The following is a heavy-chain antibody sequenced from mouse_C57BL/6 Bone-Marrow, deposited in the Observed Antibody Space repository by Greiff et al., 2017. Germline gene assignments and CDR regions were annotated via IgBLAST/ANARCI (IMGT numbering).Heavy chain of an antibody. V-gene: IGHV5-6*01. J-gene: IGHJ2*01. CDR1: GFTFSSYG. Sequence: DVQLQESGGDLVKPGGSLKLSCAASGFTFSSYGMSSVRQTPDKRLEWVATISSGGSYTYYPDSVKGRFTISRDNAKNTLYLQMSSLKSEDTAMYYCARGRGTNYWGQGTTLTVSS. CDR2: ISSGGSYT. CDR3: ARGRGTNY. D-gene: IGHD3-3*01.